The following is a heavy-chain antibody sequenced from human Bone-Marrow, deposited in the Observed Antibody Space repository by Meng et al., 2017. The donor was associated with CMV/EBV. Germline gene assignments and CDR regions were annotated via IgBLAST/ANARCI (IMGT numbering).Heavy chain of an antibody. CDR3: ARNEYSSPYGMDV. Sequence: GESLKISCAASGFTFSSYWMHWVRQAPGKGLVWVSRINSDGSSTSYADSVKGRFTISRDNAKNTLYLQMNSLRAEDTAVYYCARNEYSSPYGMDVWGQGTTVTVFS. V-gene: IGHV3-74*01. J-gene: IGHJ6*02. CDR2: INSDGSST. D-gene: IGHD6-6*01. CDR1: GFTFSSYW.